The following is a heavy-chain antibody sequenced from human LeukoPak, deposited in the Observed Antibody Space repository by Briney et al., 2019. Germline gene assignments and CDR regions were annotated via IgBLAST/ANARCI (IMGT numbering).Heavy chain of an antibody. D-gene: IGHD4-17*01. CDR2: IYYSGST. J-gene: IGHJ4*03. CDR1: GGSISSSSYY. V-gene: IGHV4-39*07. CDR3: ARAGDYGDYGLFDY. Sequence: SETLSLTCTVSGGSISSSSYYWGWLRQPPGKGLEWIGSIYYSGSTYYNPSLKSRVTISVDTSKNQFSLKLSSVTAADTAVYYCARAGDYGDYGLFDYWGQGTMVTVSS.